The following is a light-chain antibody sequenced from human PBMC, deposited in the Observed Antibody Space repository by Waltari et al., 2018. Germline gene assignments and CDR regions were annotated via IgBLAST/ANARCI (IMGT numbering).Light chain of an antibody. Sequence: QSALTQPASVSGSPGQSITISCTGTSSDLGGYTYVSWYQQVPGKAPKLIIYDVSNRPSGVSSRFSGSKSGNTASLTISGLQAEDEANYYCSSYIDSSTLELFGGGTSLTVL. CDR2: DVS. V-gene: IGLV2-14*03. CDR1: SSDLGGYTY. CDR3: SSYIDSSTLEL. J-gene: IGLJ2*01.